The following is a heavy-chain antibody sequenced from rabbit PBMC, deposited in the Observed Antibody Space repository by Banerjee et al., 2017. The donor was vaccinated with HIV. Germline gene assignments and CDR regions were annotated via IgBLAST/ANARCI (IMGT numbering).Heavy chain of an antibody. Sequence: QSLEESGGDLVKPEGSLTLTCTASGFSFSSYNIQWVRQAPGKGLEWIAYIYTGSSGSTSYAKWAKGRFTISKTSSTTVTLQMTSLTAADTATYFCARTYGTTNSAYYYLWGPGTLVTVS. D-gene: IGHD1-1*01. CDR1: GFSFSSYN. CDR2: IYTGSSGST. V-gene: IGHV1S40*01. J-gene: IGHJ6*01. CDR3: ARTYGTTNSAYYYL.